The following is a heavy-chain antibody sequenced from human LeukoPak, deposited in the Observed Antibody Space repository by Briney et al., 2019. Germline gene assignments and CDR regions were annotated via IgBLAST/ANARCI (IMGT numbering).Heavy chain of an antibody. CDR2: ISYDGSNK. D-gene: IGHD3-22*01. V-gene: IGHV3-30*18. CDR3: AKDLVSYDSSGYPFDY. CDR1: GFTFSSYG. Sequence: QSGRSLRLSCAASGFTFSSYGMHWVRQAPGKGLEWVAVISYDGSNKYYADSVKGRFTISRDNSENTLYLQMNSLRAEDTAVYYCAKDLVSYDSSGYPFDYWGQGTLVTVSS. J-gene: IGHJ4*02.